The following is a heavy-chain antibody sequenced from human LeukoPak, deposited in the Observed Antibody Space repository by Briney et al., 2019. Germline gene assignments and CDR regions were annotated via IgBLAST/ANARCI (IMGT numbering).Heavy chain of an antibody. CDR2: ISGYNGNT. CDR1: GYSFTNYG. CDR3: ARVDYDVLTGYQNYFQY. Sequence: ASVKVSCKTSGYSFTNYGIGWVRQAPGQGPEWIGWISGYNGNTHFAQTFQGRVTMTTDTFMTTAYLELRSLRPDDTAVYYCARVDYDVLTGYQNYFQYWGQGTLVTVSS. V-gene: IGHV1-18*01. D-gene: IGHD3-9*01. J-gene: IGHJ4*02.